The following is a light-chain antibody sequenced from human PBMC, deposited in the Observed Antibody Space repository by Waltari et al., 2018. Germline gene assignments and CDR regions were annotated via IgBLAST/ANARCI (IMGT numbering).Light chain of an antibody. Sequence: EIVLPQSPGPLSLSPGERATLSCRASQSVSSSYLAWYQQKPGQAPRLLIYGASSRATGIPDRFSGSGSGTDFTLTISRLEPEDFAVYYCQQYGSSPLTFGQGTKVEIK. CDR1: QSVSSSY. V-gene: IGKV3-20*01. J-gene: IGKJ1*01. CDR2: GAS. CDR3: QQYGSSPLT.